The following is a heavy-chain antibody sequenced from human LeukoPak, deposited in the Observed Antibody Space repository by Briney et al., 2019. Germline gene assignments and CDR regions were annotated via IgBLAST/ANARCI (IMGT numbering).Heavy chain of an antibody. J-gene: IGHJ4*02. CDR2: IIRSSSYI. D-gene: IGHD3-22*01. CDR3: ARAASDSSSYVFDY. Sequence: GGSLRLSCAASGFTFSIHSMSWVRQAPGKGLDWVSSIIRSSSYIYYADSVKGRFTISRDNAKNSLYLQMTSLRAEDTAVYYCARAASDSSSYVFDYWGQGTLVTVSS. CDR1: GFTFSIHS. V-gene: IGHV3-21*01.